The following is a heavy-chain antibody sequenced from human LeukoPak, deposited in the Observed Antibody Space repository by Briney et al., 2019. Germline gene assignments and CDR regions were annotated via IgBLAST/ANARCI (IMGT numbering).Heavy chain of an antibody. Sequence: SETLSLTCAVYGGSFSGYYWSWIRQPPGKGLEWIGEINHSGSTNYNPSLKSRVTISVDTSKNQFSLKLSSVTAADTAVYYCARGEDSGSSDYWGQGTLVTVSS. J-gene: IGHJ4*02. CDR1: GGSFSGYY. D-gene: IGHD1-26*01. V-gene: IGHV4-34*01. CDR3: ARGEDSGSSDY. CDR2: INHSGST.